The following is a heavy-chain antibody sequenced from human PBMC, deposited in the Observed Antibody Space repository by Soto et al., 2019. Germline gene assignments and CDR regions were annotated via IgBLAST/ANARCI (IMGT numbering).Heavy chain of an antibody. CDR1: GFTFSSYA. D-gene: IGHD3-10*01. CDR2: ISGSGGST. Sequence: EVQLLESGGGLVQPGGSLRLSCAASGFTFSSYAMSWVRQAPGKWLEWVSAISGSGGSTYYADSVKGRFTISRDNSKNTLYLQMNSLRAEDTAVYYCAKDQQITMVRGAIDYWGQGTLVTVSS. J-gene: IGHJ4*02. CDR3: AKDQQITMVRGAIDY. V-gene: IGHV3-23*01.